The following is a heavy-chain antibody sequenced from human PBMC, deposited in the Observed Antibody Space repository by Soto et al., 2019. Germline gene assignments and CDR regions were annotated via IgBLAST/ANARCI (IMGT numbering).Heavy chain of an antibody. Sequence: QVQLVQSGAEVKKPGASLRVSCETSGGTSTIYTITWVRQAPGQGLQWMGRIVPTLRITNYAQEFQGRLTITADSSTSTAQIELTSLTSEDTAVYYCATDKYGAGRVGVHSWGQGTLVTVSS. D-gene: IGHD1-26*01. J-gene: IGHJ5*02. CDR1: GGTSTIYT. V-gene: IGHV1-69*08. CDR3: ATDKYGAGRVGVHS. CDR2: IVPTLRIT.